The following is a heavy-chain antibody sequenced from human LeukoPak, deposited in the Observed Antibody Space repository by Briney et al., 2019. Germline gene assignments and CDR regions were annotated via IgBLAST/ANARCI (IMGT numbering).Heavy chain of an antibody. Sequence: GGSLRLSCAASGFTFSSYAMRWVRQAPGKGLEWVAVISYDGSNKYYADSVKGRFTISRDNSKNTLYLQMNSLRAEDTAVYYCARDPSGWLLYYFDYWGQGTLVTVSS. CDR3: ARDPSGWLLYYFDY. CDR2: ISYDGSNK. J-gene: IGHJ4*02. D-gene: IGHD3-9*01. V-gene: IGHV3-30*04. CDR1: GFTFSSYA.